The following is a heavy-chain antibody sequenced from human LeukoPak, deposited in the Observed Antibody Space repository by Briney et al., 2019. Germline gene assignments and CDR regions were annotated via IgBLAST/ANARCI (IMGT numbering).Heavy chain of an antibody. J-gene: IGHJ4*02. Sequence: GGSLRLSCAASGFTVSSNYMSWVRQAPGKGLEWVSVIYSGGSTYYADSVKGRFTISRDNSKNTLYLQMNSLRAEDTAVYYCARTYYYDSSGYSFDYWGQGTLVTVSS. V-gene: IGHV3-53*01. D-gene: IGHD3-22*01. CDR3: ARTYYYDSSGYSFDY. CDR1: GFTVSSNY. CDR2: IYSGGST.